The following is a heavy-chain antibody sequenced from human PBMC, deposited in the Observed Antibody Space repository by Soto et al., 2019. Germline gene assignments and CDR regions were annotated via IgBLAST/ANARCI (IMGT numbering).Heavy chain of an antibody. CDR1: GHSISSSNW. CDR3: ARKPDGHNPFDY. V-gene: IGHV4-28*01. J-gene: IGHJ4*02. CDR2: IFYTGNT. Sequence: SETLSLTCAVSGHSISSSNWWGWIRQPPGKGLEWIGYIFYTGNTYYNPSLKSRVTMSVDTSKNQFSLKLTSETAVDTAVYYCARKPDGHNPFDYWGQGTLVTVSS. D-gene: IGHD1-1*01.